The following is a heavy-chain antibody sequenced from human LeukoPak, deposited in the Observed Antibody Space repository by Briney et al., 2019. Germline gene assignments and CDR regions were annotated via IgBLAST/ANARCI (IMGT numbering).Heavy chain of an antibody. CDR2: IKQDGSEK. Sequence: GGSLRLSCAASGFTFTTYWMSWVRQAPGKGLGWVANIKQDGSEKDYVDSLKGRFTISRDNAKNSVNLQMNSLRVEDTAVYYCARIGYSSSSFDYWGQGTLVTVPS. J-gene: IGHJ4*02. CDR1: GFTFTTYW. D-gene: IGHD6-13*01. V-gene: IGHV3-7*01. CDR3: ARIGYSSSSFDY.